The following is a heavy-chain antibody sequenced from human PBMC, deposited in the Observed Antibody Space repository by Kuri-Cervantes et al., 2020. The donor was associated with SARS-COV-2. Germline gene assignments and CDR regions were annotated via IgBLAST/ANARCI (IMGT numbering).Heavy chain of an antibody. Sequence: ASVKVSCKASGYTFTDYYLHWVRQAPGQGLEWVGWINPDSGETTYAQKLQGRVTMTRDTSISTAYMELSRLRSDDTAVYYCARALLRSLTNDAFDIWGQGTMVTVSS. CDR2: INPDSGET. J-gene: IGHJ3*02. CDR3: ARALLRSLTNDAFDI. CDR1: GYTFTDYY. V-gene: IGHV1-2*02.